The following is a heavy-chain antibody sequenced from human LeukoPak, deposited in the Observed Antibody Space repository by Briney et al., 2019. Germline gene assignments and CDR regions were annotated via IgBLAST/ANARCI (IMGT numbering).Heavy chain of an antibody. CDR2: ISAYNGNT. D-gene: IGHD3-10*01. Sequence: GASVKVSCKASGYTFTSYDINWVRQATGQGLEWMGWISAYNGNTNYAQKLQGRVTMTTDTSTSTAYMELRSLRSDDTAVYYCARSGSGSYYNRYYYYMDVWGKGTTVTVSS. CDR1: GYTFTSYD. CDR3: ARSGSGSYYNRYYYYMDV. V-gene: IGHV1-18*01. J-gene: IGHJ6*03.